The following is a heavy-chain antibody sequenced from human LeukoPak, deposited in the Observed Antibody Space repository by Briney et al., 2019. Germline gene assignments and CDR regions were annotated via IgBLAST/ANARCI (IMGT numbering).Heavy chain of an antibody. CDR2: ISYDGSNK. V-gene: IGHV3-30*04. CDR1: GFTFSSYA. CDR3: ARGLDY. Sequence: GGSLRLSCAASGFTFSSYAMHWVRQAPGKGLEWVAVISYDGSNKYYADSVKGRFTISRDNSKNTLYLQMNSLRAEDTAVYYCARGLDYWGQGTLVTVSS. J-gene: IGHJ4*02.